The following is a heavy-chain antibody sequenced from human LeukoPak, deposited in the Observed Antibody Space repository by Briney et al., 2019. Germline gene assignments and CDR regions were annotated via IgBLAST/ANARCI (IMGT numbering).Heavy chain of an antibody. CDR3: ARGVGYCSGGSSYSVGGFDP. Sequence: SETLSLTCTVSGVSISSGDYFWTWIRQHPGKGLEWIGFIYYSGSTYYNPSLKSRVTISVDTSKKEFSLKLSSVTAADTAVYYCARGVGYCSGGSSYSVGGFDPWGQGILVTVSS. J-gene: IGHJ5*02. V-gene: IGHV4-31*03. CDR1: GVSISSGDYF. CDR2: IYYSGST. D-gene: IGHD2-15*01.